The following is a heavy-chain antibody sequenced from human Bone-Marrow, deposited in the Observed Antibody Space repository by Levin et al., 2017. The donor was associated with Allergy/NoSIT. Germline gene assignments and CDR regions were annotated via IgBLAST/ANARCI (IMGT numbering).Heavy chain of an antibody. V-gene: IGHV4-34*01. CDR3: ARAQTGYVSPFDF. CDR1: GGSLDGHY. J-gene: IGHJ4*02. CDR2: ISHHGSP. Sequence: SETLSLTCAVSGGSLDGHYWTWIRQSPGKGLEWIGEISHHGSPTYNPSLKSRVTIFFDKSRHQSSLRLTAVTAADTAVYYCARAQTGYVSPFDFWGQGILVTVSS. D-gene: IGHD3-9*01.